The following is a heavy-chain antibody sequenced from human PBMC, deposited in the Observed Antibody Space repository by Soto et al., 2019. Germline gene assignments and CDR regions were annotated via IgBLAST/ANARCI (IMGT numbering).Heavy chain of an antibody. CDR1: GFTFSSYW. CDR3: ARVPDYCTNGVCYYFDY. CDR2: INSDGSST. Sequence: GGSLRLSCAASGFTFSSYWMHWVRQAPGKGLVWVSRINSDGSSTSYADSVKGRFTISRDNAKNTLYLQMNSLRAEDTAVYYCARVPDYCTNGVCYYFDYWGQGTLVTVSS. D-gene: IGHD2-8*01. J-gene: IGHJ4*02. V-gene: IGHV3-74*01.